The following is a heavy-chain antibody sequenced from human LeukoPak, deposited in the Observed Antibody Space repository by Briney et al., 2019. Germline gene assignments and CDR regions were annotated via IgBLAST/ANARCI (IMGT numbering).Heavy chain of an antibody. CDR3: AKSYNWNYLVPQDAFDI. V-gene: IGHV3-30*02. D-gene: IGHD1-7*01. CDR1: GFTFSSYG. Sequence: PGGSLRLSCAASGFTFSSYGMHWVRQAPGKGLEWVAFIRYDGSNKYYADSVKGRFTISRDNSKNTLYLQMDSLRAEDTAVYYCAKSYNWNYLVPQDAFDIWGQGTMVTVSS. J-gene: IGHJ3*02. CDR2: IRYDGSNK.